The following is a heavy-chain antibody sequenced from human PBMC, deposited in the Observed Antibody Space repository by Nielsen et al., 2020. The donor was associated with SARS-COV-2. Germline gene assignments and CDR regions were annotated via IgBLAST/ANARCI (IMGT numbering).Heavy chain of an antibody. J-gene: IGHJ6*02. CDR3: ARDHCSSTSCPYYYYGMDV. Sequence: WVRQAPGQGLEWMGWMNPNSGNTGYAQKFQGRVTMTRNTSISTAYMELSSLRSEDTAVYYCARDHCSSTSCPYYYYGMDVWGQGTTVTVSS. V-gene: IGHV1-8*01. D-gene: IGHD2-2*01. CDR2: MNPNSGNT.